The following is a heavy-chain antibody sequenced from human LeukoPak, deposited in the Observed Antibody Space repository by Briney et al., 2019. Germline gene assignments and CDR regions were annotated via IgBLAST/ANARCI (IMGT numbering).Heavy chain of an antibody. D-gene: IGHD6-13*01. Sequence: SQTLSLTCAISGDSVSSNSATWTWIRQSPSRGLEWLGRTYCRSKWYNDYAVSVKSRITINPDTSKNQFSLQPNSVTPEDTAVYYCARGSSSHSWYFDYWGQGTLVTVSS. V-gene: IGHV6-1*01. CDR2: TYCRSKWYN. CDR3: ARGSSSHSWYFDY. CDR1: GDSVSSNSAT. J-gene: IGHJ4*02.